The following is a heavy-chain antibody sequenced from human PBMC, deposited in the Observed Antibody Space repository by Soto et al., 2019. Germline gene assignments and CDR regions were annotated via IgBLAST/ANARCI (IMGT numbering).Heavy chain of an antibody. CDR2: ISWNSGII. CDR1: GFTFDDYA. D-gene: IGHD6-13*01. CDR3: AKDRAAGYLYYYFDY. V-gene: IGHV3-9*01. J-gene: IGHJ4*02. Sequence: GGSLRLSCAASGFTFDDYAMHWVRQAPGKGLEWVSGISWNSGIIGYADSVKGRFTISRDNAKNSLYLQMNSLRAEDTALYYCAKDRAAGYLYYYFDYWGQGTLVTVSS.